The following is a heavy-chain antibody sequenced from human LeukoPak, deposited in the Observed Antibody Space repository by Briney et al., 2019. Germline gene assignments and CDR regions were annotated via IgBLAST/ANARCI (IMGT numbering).Heavy chain of an antibody. CDR1: GYTFTTYG. J-gene: IGHJ4*02. D-gene: IGHD3-10*01. V-gene: IGHV1-18*01. Sequence: ASVKVSCKSSGYTFTTYGISWVRQAPGQGLEWMGWISGYNGNTNSAQKFRGRVSLTIDTFTNIADMELRSLRSDDTAVYYCARDASYFGSGSYSTGVFDYWGQGSLVTVSS. CDR3: ARDASYFGSGSYSTGVFDY. CDR2: ISGYNGNT.